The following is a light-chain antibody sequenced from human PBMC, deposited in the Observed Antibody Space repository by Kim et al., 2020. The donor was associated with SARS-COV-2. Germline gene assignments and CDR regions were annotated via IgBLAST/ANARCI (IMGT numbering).Light chain of an antibody. Sequence: QSALTQPASVSGSPGQSITISCTGTSSDIGNYNYVSWYQQHPGKAPKLMIYDVSNRPSGVSNRFSGSKSGNTASLTISGLQTEDEAIYYCYSYIRTRVFGGGTQLTVL. CDR3: YSYIRTRV. CDR2: DVS. J-gene: IGLJ2*01. V-gene: IGLV2-14*03. CDR1: SSDIGNYNY.